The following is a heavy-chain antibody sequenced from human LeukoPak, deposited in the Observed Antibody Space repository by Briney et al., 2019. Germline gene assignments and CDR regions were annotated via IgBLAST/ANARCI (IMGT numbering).Heavy chain of an antibody. Sequence: GGSLRLSCAASGFTFSSYGMHWVRQAPGKGMEWVALISKDGSNKYYADSVKGRFTISRDISKNTQYLQMNSLRAEDTAVYYCAREGGPRDVDTVKFDYWGQGTLVTVSS. D-gene: IGHD5-18*01. V-gene: IGHV3-30*04. CDR1: GFTFSSYG. CDR2: ISKDGSNK. CDR3: AREGGPRDVDTVKFDY. J-gene: IGHJ4*02.